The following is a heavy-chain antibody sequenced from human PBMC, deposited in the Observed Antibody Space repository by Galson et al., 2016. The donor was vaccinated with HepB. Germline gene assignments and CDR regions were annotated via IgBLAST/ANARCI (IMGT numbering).Heavy chain of an antibody. V-gene: IGHV3-53*01. CDR2: IYSGGTT. J-gene: IGHJ4*02. D-gene: IGHD2-2*01. CDR3: ARDPPAVATATWG. Sequence: SLRLSCAASGFTFSSYAMSWVRQAPGKGLEWVSLIYSGGTTKYADSVKGRFTISRDSSKNTLYLQMNSLRAEDTGVYYCARDPPAVATATWGWGQGTLVTVSS. CDR1: GFTFSSYA.